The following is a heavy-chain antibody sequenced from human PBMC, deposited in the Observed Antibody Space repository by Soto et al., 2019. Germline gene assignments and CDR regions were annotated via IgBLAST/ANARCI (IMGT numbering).Heavy chain of an antibody. CDR1: GYTFTGYY. D-gene: IGHD3-10*01. J-gene: IGHJ3*02. V-gene: IGHV1-2*04. CDR3: ARAHPLASNCYGSGSYDAFDI. CDR2: INPNSGGT. Sequence: ASVKVSCKASGYTFTGYYMHWARQAPGQGLEWMGWINPNSGGTKYAQKFQGWVTMTRETSISTAYMELSRLRSDDTAVYYCARAHPLASNCYGSGSYDAFDIWGQGTMVTVSS.